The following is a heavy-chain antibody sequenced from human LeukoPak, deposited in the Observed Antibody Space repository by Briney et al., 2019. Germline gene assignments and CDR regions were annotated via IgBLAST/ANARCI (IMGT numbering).Heavy chain of an antibody. Sequence: GGSLRLSCAASGFSFSSYAMSWVRQAPGKGLEWVSAISGSGGSTYYAGSVKGRFTISRDNSKNTLYLQMNSLRAEDTAVYYCAKEKPDIVVVPAATYWGQGTLVTVSS. CDR2: ISGSGGST. D-gene: IGHD2-2*01. V-gene: IGHV3-23*01. CDR3: AKEKPDIVVVPAATY. CDR1: GFSFSSYA. J-gene: IGHJ4*02.